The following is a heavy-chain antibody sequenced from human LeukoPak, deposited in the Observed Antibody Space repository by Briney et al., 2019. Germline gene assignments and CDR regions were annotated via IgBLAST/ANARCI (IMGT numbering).Heavy chain of an antibody. J-gene: IGHJ4*02. CDR2: IYYSGST. CDR3: ASDLLTEGNHLDY. D-gene: IGHD4-23*01. CDR1: GGSFSGYY. Sequence: SETLSLTCAVYGGSFSGYYWSWIRQPPGKGLEWIGSIYYSGSTYYNPSLKSRVTISVDTSKNQFSLKLSSVTAADTAVYYCASDLLTEGNHLDYWGQGTLVTVSS. V-gene: IGHV4-34*01.